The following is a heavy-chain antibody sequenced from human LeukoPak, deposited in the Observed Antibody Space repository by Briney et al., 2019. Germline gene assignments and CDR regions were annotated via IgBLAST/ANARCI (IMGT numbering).Heavy chain of an antibody. V-gene: IGHV3-21*01. J-gene: IGHJ4*02. CDR3: ARAPRGRRPLDY. D-gene: IGHD3-10*01. CDR1: GFTFSSYR. CDR2: ISSSSSYI. Sequence: GGSLRLSCAASGFTFSSYRMNWVRQAPGKGLEWVSSISSSSSYIYYADSVKGRITISRDNAKNSLYLQMNSLRAEDTAVYYCARAPRGRRPLDYWGQGTLVTVSS.